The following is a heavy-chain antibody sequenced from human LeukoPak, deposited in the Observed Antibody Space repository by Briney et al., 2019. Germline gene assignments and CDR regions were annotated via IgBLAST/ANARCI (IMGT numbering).Heavy chain of an antibody. V-gene: IGHV1-2*02. CDR3: AKEFPGGWFDP. CDR1: GYTFTAYY. J-gene: IGHJ5*02. Sequence: ASVKVSCKASGYTFTAYYIHWVRQAPGQGLEWMGWINPNSGGTKYPQKFQGRVSMTRDMSISTAYMELRGLTSDDTAVYYCAKEFPGGWFDPWGQGTLVTVSS. CDR2: INPNSGGT.